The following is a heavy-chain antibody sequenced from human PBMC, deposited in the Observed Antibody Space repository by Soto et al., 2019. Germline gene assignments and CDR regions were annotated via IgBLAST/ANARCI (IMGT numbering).Heavy chain of an antibody. CDR3: AREFLGYCSGGSCYALRY. CDR1: GFTFSSYG. CDR2: IWYDGSNK. Sequence: QVQLVESGGGVVQPGRSLRLSCAASGFTFSSYGMHWVRQAPGKGLEWVAVIWYDGSNKYYADSVKGRFTISRDNSKNTRYLQMNSLRDEDTAVYYCAREFLGYCSGGSCYALRYWGQGTLVTVSS. V-gene: IGHV3-33*01. D-gene: IGHD2-15*01. J-gene: IGHJ4*02.